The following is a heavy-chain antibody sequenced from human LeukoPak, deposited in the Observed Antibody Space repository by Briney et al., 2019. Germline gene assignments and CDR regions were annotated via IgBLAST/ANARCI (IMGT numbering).Heavy chain of an antibody. D-gene: IGHD2-2*01. V-gene: IGHV4-34*01. CDR2: INHSGST. CDR1: GGSFSGYY. Sequence: TSETLSLTCAVYGGSFSGYYWSWIRQPPGKGLEWIGEINHSGSTNYNPSLKSRVTISVDTSKNQFSLKLSSVTAAGTAVYYCARGGAVWYCSSTSCISVFDYWGQGTLVTVSS. J-gene: IGHJ4*02. CDR3: ARGGAVWYCSSTSCISVFDY.